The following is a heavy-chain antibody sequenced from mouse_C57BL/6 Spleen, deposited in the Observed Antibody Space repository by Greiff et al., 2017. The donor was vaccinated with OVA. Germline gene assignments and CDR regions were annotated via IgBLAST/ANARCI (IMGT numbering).Heavy chain of an antibody. CDR2: IYPGDGDT. D-gene: IGHD2-4*01. V-gene: IGHV1-80*01. CDR3: ARYYDDHAMDY. CDR1: GYAFSSYW. Sequence: QVHVKQSGAELVKPGASVKISCKASGYAFSSYWMNWVKQRPGKGLEWIGQIYPGDGDTNYNGKFKGKATLTADKSSSTAYMQLSSLTSEDSAVYFCARYYDDHAMDYWGQGTSVTVSS. J-gene: IGHJ4*01.